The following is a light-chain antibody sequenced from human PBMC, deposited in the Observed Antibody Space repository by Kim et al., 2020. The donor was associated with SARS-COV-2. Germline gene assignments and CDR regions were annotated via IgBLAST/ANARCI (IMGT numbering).Light chain of an antibody. J-gene: IGLJ1*01. CDR1: SSDVGGYNY. CDR2: DVS. CDR3: SSYTSSSTPLYV. V-gene: IGLV2-14*03. Sequence: QSVLTQPASVSGSPGQSITISCTGTSSDVGGYNYVSCYQQHPGKAPKLMIYDVSNRPSGVSNRFSGSKSGNTASLTISGLQAEDEADYYCSSYTSSSTPLYVFGTGTKGTVL.